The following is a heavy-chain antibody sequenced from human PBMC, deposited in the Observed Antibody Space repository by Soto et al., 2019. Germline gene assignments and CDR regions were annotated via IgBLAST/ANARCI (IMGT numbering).Heavy chain of an antibody. CDR3: ARIAAESYFAMYV. Sequence: QVQLVQSGAEVKKPGASLKVSCKASGYIFTTYIITWVRQAPGQGLEWMGWIRAYNGDTTYPQKVQGRVTMTMETSTSTAYMELRSLRSDDTAVYYCARIAAESYFAMYVWGQGTTVTVSS. CDR2: IRAYNGDT. V-gene: IGHV1-18*01. J-gene: IGHJ6*02. CDR1: GYIFTTYI. D-gene: IGHD6-25*01.